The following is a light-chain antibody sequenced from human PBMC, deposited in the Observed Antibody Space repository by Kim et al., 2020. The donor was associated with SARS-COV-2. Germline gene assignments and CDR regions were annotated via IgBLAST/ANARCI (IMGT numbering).Light chain of an antibody. V-gene: IGLV3-1*01. CDR3: QAWDSSTVV. CDR2: QDS. J-gene: IGLJ2*01. CDR1: KLGDKY. Sequence: SYELTQPPSVSVSPGQTASITCSGDKLGDKYACWYQQKPGQSPVLVIYQDSKLPSGIPERFSGSNSGNTATLTISGTQAMEEADYYCQAWDSSTVVFCGG.